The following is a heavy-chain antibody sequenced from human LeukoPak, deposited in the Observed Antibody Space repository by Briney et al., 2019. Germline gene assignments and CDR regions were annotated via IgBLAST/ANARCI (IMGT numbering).Heavy chain of an antibody. D-gene: IGHD1-26*01. Sequence: GGSLRLSCAASGFTFSSYAMSWVRQALGKGLEWVSAISGSGGSTYYADSVKGRFTISRDNSKNTLYLQMNSLRAEDTAVYYCAKSIVGATTNFDYWGQGTLVTVSS. J-gene: IGHJ4*02. V-gene: IGHV3-23*01. CDR3: AKSIVGATTNFDY. CDR1: GFTFSSYA. CDR2: ISGSGGST.